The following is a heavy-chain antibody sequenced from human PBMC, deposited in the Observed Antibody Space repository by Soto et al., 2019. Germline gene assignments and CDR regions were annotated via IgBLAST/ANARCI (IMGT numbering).Heavy chain of an antibody. Sequence: GASVKVSCKASGYTFTSYAMHWVRQAPGQRLEWMGWVNAGNGNTKYSQKFQGRVTITRDTSASTAYMELSSLRSEDTAVYYCARGNDPRSYGAFDIWGQGAMVTVSS. J-gene: IGHJ3*02. V-gene: IGHV1-3*01. CDR1: GYTFTSYA. CDR2: VNAGNGNT. CDR3: ARGNDPRSYGAFDI. D-gene: IGHD1-26*01.